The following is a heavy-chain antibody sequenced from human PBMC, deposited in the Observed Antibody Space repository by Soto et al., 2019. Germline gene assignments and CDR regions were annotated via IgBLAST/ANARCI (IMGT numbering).Heavy chain of an antibody. V-gene: IGHV1-18*01. CDR1: GYTFTSYG. CDR3: AREGSIAAAGSNWFDP. CDR2: ISAYNGNT. Sequence: ASVKVSCKASGYTFTSYGISWVRHAPGQGLEWMGWISAYNGNTNYAQKLQGRVTMTTDTSTSTAYMELRSLRSDDTAVYYCAREGSIAAAGSNWFDPWGQGTLVTVSS. D-gene: IGHD6-13*01. J-gene: IGHJ5*02.